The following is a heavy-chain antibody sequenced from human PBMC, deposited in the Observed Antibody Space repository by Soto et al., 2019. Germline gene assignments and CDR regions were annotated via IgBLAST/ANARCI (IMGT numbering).Heavy chain of an antibody. CDR3: ARMVVAAYAEYFQH. D-gene: IGHD2-15*01. Sequence: QVQLVQSGAEVKKPGASVKVSCKASGYTFTGYYMHWVRQAPGQGLEWMGWINPNSGGTNYAQKFQGRITMTRDTSISTAYMELSWLRSDDTAVYYCARMVVAAYAEYFQHWGQGTLVTVSS. CDR1: GYTFTGYY. J-gene: IGHJ1*01. V-gene: IGHV1-2*02. CDR2: INPNSGGT.